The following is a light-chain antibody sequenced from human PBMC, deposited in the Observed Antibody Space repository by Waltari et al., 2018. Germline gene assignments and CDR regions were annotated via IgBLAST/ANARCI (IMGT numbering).Light chain of an antibody. CDR3: AVWDDSLNGVV. V-gene: IGLV1-36*01. CDR1: RSNIRNND. CDR2: YDD. J-gene: IGLJ2*01. Sequence: QSVLTQTPSVSEAPRQRVTISGSGSRSNIRNNDISWYQQLPGKAPKLLIYYDDLLPSGVSDRFSGSKSGTSASLAISGLQSDDEADYYCAVWDDSLNGVVFGGGTKLTVL.